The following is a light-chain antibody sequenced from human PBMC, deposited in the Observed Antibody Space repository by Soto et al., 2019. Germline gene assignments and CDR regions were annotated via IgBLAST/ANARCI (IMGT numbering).Light chain of an antibody. CDR3: QQINSYPPT. V-gene: IGKV1-9*01. CDR1: QGISSY. J-gene: IGKJ2*01. CDR2: AAS. Sequence: IQLTQSPSSLSASVGDRVTVTCRASQGISSYLAWYQQQPGKAPKLLIYAASTLQRGVSSRFSGSGSGTDFTLTISSLQPEDFATYYCQQINSYPPTFGQGIKLEIK.